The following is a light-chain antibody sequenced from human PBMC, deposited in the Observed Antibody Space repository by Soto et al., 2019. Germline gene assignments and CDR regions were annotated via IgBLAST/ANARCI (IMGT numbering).Light chain of an antibody. Sequence: DIQMTQSPSTLSASVGAIVTITCRASQSISSWLAWYQQKPGKAPKLLIYKASSLESGVPSRFSGSGSGTDFTLTISYLQSEDFATYYCQQYYSYPITFGQGTRLEIK. J-gene: IGKJ5*01. CDR2: KAS. CDR3: QQYYSYPIT. V-gene: IGKV1-5*03. CDR1: QSISSW.